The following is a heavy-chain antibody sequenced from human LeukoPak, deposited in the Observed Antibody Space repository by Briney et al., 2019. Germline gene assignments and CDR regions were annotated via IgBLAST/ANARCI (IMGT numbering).Heavy chain of an antibody. CDR3: ARGGPDYYDSSGYYFEYDY. V-gene: IGHV4-34*01. CDR2: INHSGST. Sequence: SETLSLTCAVYGGSFSGYYWSWIRQPPGKGLEWIGEINHSGSTNYNPSLKSRVTISVDTSKNQFSLKLSSVTAADTAVYYCARGGPDYYDSSGYYFEYDYWGQGTLVTVSS. D-gene: IGHD3-22*01. J-gene: IGHJ4*02. CDR1: GGSFSGYY.